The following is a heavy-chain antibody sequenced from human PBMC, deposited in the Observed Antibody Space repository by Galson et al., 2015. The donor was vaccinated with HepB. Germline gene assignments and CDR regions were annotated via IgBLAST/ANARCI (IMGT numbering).Heavy chain of an antibody. Sequence: TLSLTCAVSGGSISSGGYSWSWIRQPPGKGLEWIGYIYYSGSTYYNPSLKSRVTISVDTSKNQFSLKLSSVTAADTAVYYCAREPHRYYGSGSYLIYWGQGTLVTVSS. J-gene: IGHJ4*02. CDR3: AREPHRYYGSGSYLIY. V-gene: IGHV4-30-4*07. D-gene: IGHD3-10*01. CDR1: GGSISSGGYS. CDR2: IYYSGST.